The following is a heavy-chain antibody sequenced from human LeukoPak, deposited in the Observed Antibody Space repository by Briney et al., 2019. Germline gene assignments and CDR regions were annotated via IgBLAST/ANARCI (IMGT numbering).Heavy chain of an antibody. Sequence: PGGSLRLSCAASGFTVSSNYMSWVRQAPGKGLEWVSVIYSGGSTYYADSVKGRFTISRDNSKKTLYLQMNSLRVDDTAVYYCAKDPTTSCYPDPVCYYYGMDVWGRGTTVTVSS. D-gene: IGHD2-2*01. CDR1: GFTVSSNY. V-gene: IGHV3-66*01. CDR2: IYSGGST. J-gene: IGHJ6*02. CDR3: AKDPTTSCYPDPVCYYYGMDV.